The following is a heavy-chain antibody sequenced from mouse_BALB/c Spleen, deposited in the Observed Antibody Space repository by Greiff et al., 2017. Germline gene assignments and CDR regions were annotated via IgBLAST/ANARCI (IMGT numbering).Heavy chain of an antibody. CDR3: ARLEGYGNYLDY. CDR2: ILPGSGST. V-gene: IGHV1-9*01. CDR1: GYTFSSYW. J-gene: IGHJ2*01. D-gene: IGHD2-10*02. Sequence: QVQLQQSGAELMKPGASVKISCKATGYTFSSYWIEWVKQRPGHGLEWIGEILPGSGSTNYNEKFKGKATFTADTSSNTAYMQLSSLTSEDSAVYYCARLEGYGNYLDYWGQGTTLTVSS.